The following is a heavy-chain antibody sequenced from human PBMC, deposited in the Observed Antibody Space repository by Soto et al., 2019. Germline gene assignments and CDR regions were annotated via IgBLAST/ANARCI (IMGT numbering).Heavy chain of an antibody. Sequence: QVQLVESGGGVVQPGRSLRLSCAASGFTCSSYGMHWVHQAPGKGLEWVAVISYDGSNKYYADSVKGRFTISRDNSKNTLYLQMNSLRAEDTAVYYCAKDVDDFRSGYRVYYYYGMDVRGQGTTVTVSS. D-gene: IGHD3-3*01. CDR2: ISYDGSNK. J-gene: IGHJ6*02. CDR1: GFTCSSYG. V-gene: IGHV3-30*18. CDR3: AKDVDDFRSGYRVYYYYGMDV.